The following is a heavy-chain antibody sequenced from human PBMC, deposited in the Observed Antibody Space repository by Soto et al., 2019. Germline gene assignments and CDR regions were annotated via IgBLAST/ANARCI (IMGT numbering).Heavy chain of an antibody. J-gene: IGHJ6*02. CDR3: AKDRSGGYYYGMDV. CDR2: ISYDGSNK. CDR1: GFTFSSYG. D-gene: IGHD2-15*01. Sequence: QVQLVESGGGVVQPGRSLRLSCAASGFTFSSYGMHWVRQAPGKGLEWVAVISYDGSNKYYADSVKGRFTISRDNSKNTLYLQMNSLRAEDTAVYYCAKDRSGGYYYGMDVWGQGTTVTVSS. V-gene: IGHV3-30*18.